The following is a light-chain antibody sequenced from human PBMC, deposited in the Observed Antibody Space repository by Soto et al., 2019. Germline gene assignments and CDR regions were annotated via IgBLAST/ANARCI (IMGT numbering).Light chain of an antibody. J-gene: IGLJ1*01. Sequence: QSALTQPPSASGSPGQSVTISCTGTSSDVGDYNYVSWYQQHPGKAPKLMIYEVSNRPSGVSNRFSGSKSGNTASLTISGLQAEDEADYYCSSYTSSSSLYDFGTGTKVTVL. CDR3: SSYTSSSSLYD. CDR2: EVS. CDR1: SSDVGDYNY. V-gene: IGLV2-14*01.